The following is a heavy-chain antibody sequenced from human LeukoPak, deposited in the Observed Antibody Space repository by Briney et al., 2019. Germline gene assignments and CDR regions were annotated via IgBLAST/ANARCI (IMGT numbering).Heavy chain of an antibody. CDR2: ISGDGRSP. CDR3: AKDPPRGKPSSFY. CDR1: GFTFEDYA. V-gene: IGHV3-43D*03. J-gene: IGHJ4*02. D-gene: IGHD6-6*01. Sequence: GGSLRLSCAASGFTFEDYAMHWVRQAPGKGLEWVCLISGDGRSPYCADSVNGRFTISRDNSKNTLYLQMNSLRAEDTAVYYCAKDPPRGKPSSFYWGQGTLVTVSS.